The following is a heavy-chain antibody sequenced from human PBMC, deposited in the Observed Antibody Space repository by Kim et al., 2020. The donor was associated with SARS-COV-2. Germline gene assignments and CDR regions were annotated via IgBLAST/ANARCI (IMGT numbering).Heavy chain of an antibody. CDR2: ISYNGGDT. Sequence: GGSLRLSCAASGFTFSTNSMHLVRQAPGKGLEYVSAISYNGGDTYYVDSVKGRFTISIDSSKNTLYLQMGSLRAEDMAVYYCARVGAMGAFDYWGQGALV. D-gene: IGHD3-16*01. CDR1: GFTFSTNS. V-gene: IGHV3-64*02. CDR3: ARVGAMGAFDY. J-gene: IGHJ4*02.